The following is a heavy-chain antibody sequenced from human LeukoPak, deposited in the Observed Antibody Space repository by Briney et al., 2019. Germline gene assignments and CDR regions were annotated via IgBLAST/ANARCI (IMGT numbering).Heavy chain of an antibody. Sequence: PGRSLRLSCAASGFTFSNYGMHWVRQAPGKGLEWVSSISSSSTCIYYADSVKGRFTISRDNAKNSLYLQMNSLRAEDTAVYYCARDLTTVTTKAWDYWGQGTLVTVSS. D-gene: IGHD4-17*01. CDR2: ISSSSTCI. CDR1: GFTFSNYG. J-gene: IGHJ4*02. CDR3: ARDLTTVTTKAWDY. V-gene: IGHV3-21*01.